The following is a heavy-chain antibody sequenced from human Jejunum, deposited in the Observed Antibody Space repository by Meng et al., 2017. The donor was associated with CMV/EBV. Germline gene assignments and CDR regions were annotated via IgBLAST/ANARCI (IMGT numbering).Heavy chain of an antibody. J-gene: IGHJ4*02. CDR1: GFSFSTYS. CDR3: AKDKTPDGLFNFDF. V-gene: IGHV3-23*03. Sequence: SGFSFSTYSMSLVRQAPGKGLEWVSIIYGASSARYYADSVKGRFTISRDNSRNTVYLQMNSLRADDTAVYYCAKDKTPDGLFNFDFWGRGTQVTVSS. D-gene: IGHD1-14*01. CDR2: IYGASSAR.